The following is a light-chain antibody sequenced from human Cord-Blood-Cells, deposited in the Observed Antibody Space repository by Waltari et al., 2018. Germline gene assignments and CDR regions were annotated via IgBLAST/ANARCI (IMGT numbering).Light chain of an antibody. Sequence: QSALTQPASVSGSPGQSITISCTGTSSDVGGYHYVSWYQQHPGKAPKSMIYDVSNRPSGVSNRFSGSKSGNTASLTISGLQAEDEADYYCSSYTSSSNWVFGGGTKLTVL. CDR2: DVS. J-gene: IGLJ3*02. V-gene: IGLV2-14*03. CDR1: SSDVGGYHY. CDR3: SSYTSSSNWV.